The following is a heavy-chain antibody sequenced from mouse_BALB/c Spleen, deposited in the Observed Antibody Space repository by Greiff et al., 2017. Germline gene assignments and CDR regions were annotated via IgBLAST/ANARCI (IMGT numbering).Heavy chain of an antibody. CDR3: ARRWFSLGFDV. Sequence: EVKLVESGGGLVQPGGSLRLSCATSGFTFTDYYMSWVRQHPGKALEWLGFIRNKANGYTTEYSASVKGRFTISRDNSQSILYLQMNTLRADDSATYYCARRWFSLGFDVWGAGTTVTVSS. V-gene: IGHV7-3*02. J-gene: IGHJ1*01. D-gene: IGHD2-3*01. CDR1: GFTFTDYY. CDR2: IRNKANGYTT.